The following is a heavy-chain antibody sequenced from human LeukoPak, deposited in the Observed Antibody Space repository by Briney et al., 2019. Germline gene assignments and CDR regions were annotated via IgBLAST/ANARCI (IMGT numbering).Heavy chain of an antibody. CDR1: GGSISSSSYY. V-gene: IGHV4-39*07. Sequence: SETLSLTCTVSGGSISSSSYYWGWIRQPPGNGLGWIGSISYSGRTYYNPSLKSRVTISVDMSQNQFSMKLTSVTDADTDVYYCARDPPLGGGSVDENWFDPWGQGTLVTVSS. CDR3: ARDPPLGGGSVDENWFDP. J-gene: IGHJ5*02. CDR2: ISYSGRT. D-gene: IGHD3-10*01.